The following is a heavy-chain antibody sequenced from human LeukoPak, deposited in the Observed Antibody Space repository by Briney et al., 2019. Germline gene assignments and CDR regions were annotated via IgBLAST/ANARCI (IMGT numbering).Heavy chain of an antibody. CDR1: GGSISSSSYY. D-gene: IGHD6-13*01. J-gene: IGHJ4*02. V-gene: IGHV4-39*01. Sequence: PSETLSLTCTVSGGSISSSSYYGGWIRQPPGKGLEWIGSIYYSGSTYYNPSLKSRVTISVDTSKNQFSLKLSSVTAADTAVYYCASSIPKLAAAGTGLFDYWGQGTLVTVSS. CDR2: IYYSGST. CDR3: ASSIPKLAAAGTGLFDY.